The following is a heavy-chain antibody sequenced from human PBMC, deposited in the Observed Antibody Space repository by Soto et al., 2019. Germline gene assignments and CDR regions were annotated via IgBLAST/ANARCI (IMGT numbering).Heavy chain of an antibody. Sequence: GGSLRLSCAASGFTFSSYGMHWVRQAPGKGLEWVAVISYDGSNKYYADSVKGRFTISRDNSKNTLYLQMNSLRAEDTAVYYCAKDRGLVVYYYGMDVWGQGTTGTV. V-gene: IGHV3-30*18. CDR1: GFTFSSYG. CDR2: ISYDGSNK. CDR3: AKDRGLVVYYYGMDV. D-gene: IGHD6-6*01. J-gene: IGHJ6*02.